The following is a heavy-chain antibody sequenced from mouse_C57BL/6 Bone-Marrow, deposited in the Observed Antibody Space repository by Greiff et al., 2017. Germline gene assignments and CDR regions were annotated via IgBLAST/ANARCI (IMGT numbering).Heavy chain of an antibody. J-gene: IGHJ4*01. CDR1: GFTFSNYW. CDR2: IRLKSDNYAT. Sequence: DVMLVESGGGLVQPGGSMKLSCVASGFTFSNYWMNWVRQSPEKGLEWVAQIRLKSDNYATHYAESVKGRFTISRDDSKSSVYLQMNNLRAENTGIYYCPLLCHAMDYWGQGTSVTVSS. V-gene: IGHV6-3*01. D-gene: IGHD2-1*01. CDR3: PLLCHAMDY.